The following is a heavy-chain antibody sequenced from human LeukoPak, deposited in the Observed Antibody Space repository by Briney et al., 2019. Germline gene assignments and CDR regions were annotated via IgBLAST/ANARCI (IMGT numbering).Heavy chain of an antibody. J-gene: IGHJ4*02. Sequence: PGGSLRLSCAASGFTFSSYSMNWVRQAPGKGLEWVSSISSSSSTIYYADSVKGRFTISRDNAKNSLYLQMNSLRAEDTAVYYCARAVGYCSSTSCYYFDYWGQGTLVTVSS. D-gene: IGHD2-2*01. CDR2: ISSSSSTI. CDR3: ARAVGYCSSTSCYYFDY. CDR1: GFTFSSYS. V-gene: IGHV3-48*01.